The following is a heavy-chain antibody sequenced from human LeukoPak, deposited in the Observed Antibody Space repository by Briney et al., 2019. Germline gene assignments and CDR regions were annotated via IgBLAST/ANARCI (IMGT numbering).Heavy chain of an antibody. J-gene: IGHJ5*02. CDR3: ARSVYTIIAVAEGATNWFDP. CDR2: IDPSGGST. CDR1: GYTFTNFY. V-gene: IGHV1-46*01. D-gene: IGHD6-19*01. Sequence: ASVKVSCKASGYTFTNFYMYWVRQAPGQGLEWMGIIDPSGGSTTYAQKFQGRVTMTRDTSTSTVYMEVSSLRSEDTAVYYCARSVYTIIAVAEGATNWFDPWGQGTLVTVSS.